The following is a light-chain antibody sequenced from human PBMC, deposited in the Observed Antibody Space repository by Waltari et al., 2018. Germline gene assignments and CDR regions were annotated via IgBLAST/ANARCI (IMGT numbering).Light chain of an antibody. J-gene: IGLJ3*02. CDR2: YNN. V-gene: IGLV1-44*01. CDR1: SSNIGSYA. CDR3: SAWDDSLNAWV. Sequence: QSVLTQPPSVSGTPGQRVTISCPGSSSNIGSYAVNWYQQFPGTAPKLLIYYNNQRPSWVPDRCSGSKSGTSASLAISGLQSADEADYHCSAWDDSLNAWVFGGGTRLTVL.